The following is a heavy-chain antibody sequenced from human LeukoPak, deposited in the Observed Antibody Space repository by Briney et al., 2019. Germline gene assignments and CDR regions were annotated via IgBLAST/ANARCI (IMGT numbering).Heavy chain of an antibody. CDR3: AKEGGYNYGYLDS. Sequence: PGGSXXLXXXXXGFIYSSYXMSWVRQAPGKGLEGVSTFIGSCYTYYVYSVKGRFTISRDNSKNTLYLQMNSLRAEDTAVYYCAKEGGYNYGYLDSWGQGTLVTVSS. CDR1: GFIYSSYX. V-gene: IGHV3-23*01. D-gene: IGHD5-18*01. CDR2: FIGSCYT. J-gene: IGHJ4*02.